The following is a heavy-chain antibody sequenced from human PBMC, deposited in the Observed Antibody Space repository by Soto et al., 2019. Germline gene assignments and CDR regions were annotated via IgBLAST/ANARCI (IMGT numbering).Heavy chain of an antibody. V-gene: IGHV4-30-4*01. J-gene: IGHJ5*02. D-gene: IGHD3-22*01. CDR3: ARDRYYDSSGFNWFDP. CDR2: IYYSGST. Sequence: SETLSLTCTVSGGSISSGDYYWSWIRQPPGKGLEWIGYIYYSGSTYYNPSLKSRVTISVDTSKNQFSLKLSSVTAADTAVYYCARDRYYDSSGFNWFDPWGQGTLVTVSS. CDR1: GGSISSGDYY.